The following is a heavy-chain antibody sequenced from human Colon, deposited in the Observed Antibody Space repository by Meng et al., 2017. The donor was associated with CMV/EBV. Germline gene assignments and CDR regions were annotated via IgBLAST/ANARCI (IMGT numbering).Heavy chain of an antibody. Sequence: SETLSLTCTVSGDSVTSRSYYWGWIRQPPGKGLEWIGSINYSGNTYYNPSLKSRVTMSVDTSKNQFSLKLNSVTAADTAVYFCARSIVLFYGNQWGQGALVTVSS. V-gene: IGHV4-39*07. CDR3: ARSIVLFYGNQ. D-gene: IGHD3-3*01. CDR2: INYSGNT. J-gene: IGHJ4*02. CDR1: GDSVTSRSYY.